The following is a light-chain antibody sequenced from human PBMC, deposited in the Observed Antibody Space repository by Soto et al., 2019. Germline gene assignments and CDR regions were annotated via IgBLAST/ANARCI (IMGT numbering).Light chain of an antibody. J-gene: IGKJ2*01. CDR3: QKRSNCGVT. CDR1: QSVSSY. Sequence: EIVLTQSPATLSLSPGERATLSCRASQSVSSYLAWYQQKPGQAPRLLLYDASNRATGITARFSGSGSGTDFTLTISSLEPEDFAVYYCQKRSNCGVTFGQGTKLEIK. V-gene: IGKV3-11*01. CDR2: DAS.